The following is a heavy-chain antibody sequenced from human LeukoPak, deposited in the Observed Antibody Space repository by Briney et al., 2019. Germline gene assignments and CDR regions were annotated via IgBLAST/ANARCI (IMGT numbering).Heavy chain of an antibody. CDR2: IYDSGST. D-gene: IGHD4-23*01. J-gene: IGHJ4*02. CDR1: GGSISSYS. Sequence: SETLSLTCTASGGSISSYSWSWIRQPPGKGLEWIGYIYDSGSTSYNPSLKSRVTISVDTSKNQFSLKLSSVTAADTAVYYCARSWELYYFDYWGQGTLVTVSS. CDR3: ARSWELYYFDY. V-gene: IGHV4-59*01.